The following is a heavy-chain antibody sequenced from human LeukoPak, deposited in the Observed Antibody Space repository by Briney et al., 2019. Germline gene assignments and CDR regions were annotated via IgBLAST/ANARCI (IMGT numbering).Heavy chain of an antibody. V-gene: IGHV3-74*01. CDR2: ISPDGSST. J-gene: IGHJ3*02. CDR1: GFSFSSSW. CDR3: ARLQGITHQRMTEGFDI. Sequence: PGGSLRLSCAASGFSFSSSWMLWVRQTPGKGLVWLSRISPDGSSTSYADSVKGRFTVSRDIARNTLSLQMNSLRAEDSAVYYCARLQGITHQRMTEGFDIWGQGTMVTVSS. D-gene: IGHD3-16*01.